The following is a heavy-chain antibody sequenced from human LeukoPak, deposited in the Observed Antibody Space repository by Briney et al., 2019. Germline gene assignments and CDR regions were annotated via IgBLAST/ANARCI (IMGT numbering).Heavy chain of an antibody. D-gene: IGHD3-22*01. CDR2: ISWNSGSI. J-gene: IGHJ1*01. CDR3: AKDTGYYYDSSGSLQH. CDR1: GFTSDDYA. V-gene: IGHV3-9*02. Sequence: GGSLRLSCAASGFTSDDYAMHWVRQAPGKGLEWVSGISWNSGSIGYADSVKGRFTISRDNAKNSLYLQMNSLRAEDTALYYCAKDTGYYYDSSGSLQHWGQGTLVTVSS.